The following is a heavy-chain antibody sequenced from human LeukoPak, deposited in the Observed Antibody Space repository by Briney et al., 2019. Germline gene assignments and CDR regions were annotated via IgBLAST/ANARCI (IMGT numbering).Heavy chain of an antibody. CDR1: GYTFTGYY. V-gene: IGHV1-2*06. CDR2: INPNSGDT. Sequence: GASVQVSCKTSGYTFTGYYLHWVRQAPGQGLEWMGRINPNSGDTNFAQKFQGRVTMTRDTSISTAYMELTRLRSDDTAVYYCATPPTYCSSTSCSEFSFDYWGQGTLVTVSS. J-gene: IGHJ4*02. D-gene: IGHD2-2*01. CDR3: ATPPTYCSSTSCSEFSFDY.